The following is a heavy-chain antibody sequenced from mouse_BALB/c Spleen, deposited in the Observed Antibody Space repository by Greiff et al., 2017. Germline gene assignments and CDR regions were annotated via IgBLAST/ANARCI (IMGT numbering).Heavy chain of an antibody. CDR1: GFTFSSYA. D-gene: IGHD1-1*02. CDR3: AREENGHYFDY. V-gene: IGHV5-6-5*01. CDR2: ISSGGST. Sequence: EVKLVESGGGLVKPGGSLKLSCAASGFTFSSYAMSWVRQTPEKRLEWVASISSGGSTYYPDSVKGRFTISRDNARNILYLQMSSLRSEDTAMYYCAREENGHYFDYWGQGTTLTVSS. J-gene: IGHJ2*01.